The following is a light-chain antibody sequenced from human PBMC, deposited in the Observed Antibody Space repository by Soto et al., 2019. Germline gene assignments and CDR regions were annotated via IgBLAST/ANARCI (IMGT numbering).Light chain of an antibody. CDR3: CSYAGDINFFV. CDR2: EVN. V-gene: IGLV2-23*02. J-gene: IGLJ1*01. CDR1: SSDVGSYYP. Sequence: QSALTQPASMSGSPGQSITISCTGTSSDVGSYYPVSWFQQHPGKAPKLIIYEVNKRPSGVSDRFSGSKSGNTASLTISGLQAADEAEYYCCSYAGDINFFVFGTGTKLTVL.